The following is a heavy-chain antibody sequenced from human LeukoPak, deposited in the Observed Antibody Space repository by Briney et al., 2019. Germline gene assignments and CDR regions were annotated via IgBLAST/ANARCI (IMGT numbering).Heavy chain of an antibody. CDR2: ISAYNGNT. CDR1: GYTFTSYG. J-gene: IGHJ3*02. Sequence: ASVTVSYKASGYTFTSYGISWVRQAPGQGLEWMGWISAYNGNTNHAQKLQGRVTMTTDTSTSTAYMELRSLRSDDTAVYYCARDGTTVVTRDAFDIWGQGTMVTVSS. D-gene: IGHD4-23*01. V-gene: IGHV1-18*01. CDR3: ARDGTTVVTRDAFDI.